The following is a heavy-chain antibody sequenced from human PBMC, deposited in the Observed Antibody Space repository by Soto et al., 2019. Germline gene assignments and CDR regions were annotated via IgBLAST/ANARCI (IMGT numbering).Heavy chain of an antibody. J-gene: IGHJ5*02. CDR1: GGSISSYY. CDR2: IYYSGST. D-gene: IGHD6-6*01. Sequence: SETLSLTCTVSGGSISSYYWSWIRQPPGKGLEWIGYIYYSGSTNYNPPLKSRVTISVDTSKNQFSLKLSSVTAADTAVYYCARGSVAARSRWWFDPWGQGTLVTVSS. V-gene: IGHV4-59*01. CDR3: ARGSVAARSRWWFDP.